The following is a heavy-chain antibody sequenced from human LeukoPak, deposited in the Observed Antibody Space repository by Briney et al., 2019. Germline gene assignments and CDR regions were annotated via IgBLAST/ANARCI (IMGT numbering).Heavy chain of an antibody. CDR1: GGSINSHY. Sequence: PSETLSLTCIVSGGSINSHYWSWIRQHPGKGLEWIGDIHCTGTTKYNPSVKSRVTISIDTSKNQFSLELSSVTATDTAVYFCATNRVGTYDRPFDIWGQGTMVTVSS. CDR2: IHCTGTT. J-gene: IGHJ3*02. CDR3: ATNRVGTYDRPFDI. V-gene: IGHV4-59*08. D-gene: IGHD1-26*01.